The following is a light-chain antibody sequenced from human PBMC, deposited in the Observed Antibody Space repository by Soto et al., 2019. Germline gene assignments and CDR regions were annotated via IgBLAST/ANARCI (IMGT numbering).Light chain of an antibody. CDR2: GGS. V-gene: IGKV1-13*02. Sequence: AIQLTQSPSSLSASIGDRVTITCRASQGITSDLAWYQQKPGRPPKLLIYGGSNLGSGVPSRFSGGGSGTDFTLTISNLQSGDFANYYCQQFRSYPQTFGQGTKLEIK. J-gene: IGKJ2*01. CDR1: QGITSD. CDR3: QQFRSYPQT.